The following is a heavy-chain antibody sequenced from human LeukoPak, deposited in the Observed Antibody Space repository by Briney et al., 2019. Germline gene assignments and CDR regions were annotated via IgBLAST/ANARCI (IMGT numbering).Heavy chain of an antibody. CDR3: ARGEGYDYGDYSAY. V-gene: IGHV1-2*06. Sequence: GASVKVSCKASGYTFTGYYMHWVRQAPGQGLEWMGRINPNSGGTNYAQKFQGRVTVTRDTSISTAYMELSRLRSDDTAVYYCARGEGYDYGDYSAYWGQGTLVTVSS. CDR2: INPNSGGT. CDR1: GYTFTGYY. D-gene: IGHD4-17*01. J-gene: IGHJ4*02.